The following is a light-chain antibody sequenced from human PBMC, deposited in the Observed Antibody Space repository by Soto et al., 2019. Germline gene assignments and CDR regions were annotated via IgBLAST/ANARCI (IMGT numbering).Light chain of an antibody. V-gene: IGLV2-14*03. Sequence: QSALTQPASVSGSPGQSITISCTATSSGVGASFSVSWYQQHPNTAPKLLIYDVTKRPSGVSRRFSGSRSGNTASLTISGLQAEDEAHYYCSSYTPGITLLFGGGTKVTVL. J-gene: IGLJ2*01. CDR2: DVT. CDR3: SSYTPGITLL. CDR1: SSGVGASFS.